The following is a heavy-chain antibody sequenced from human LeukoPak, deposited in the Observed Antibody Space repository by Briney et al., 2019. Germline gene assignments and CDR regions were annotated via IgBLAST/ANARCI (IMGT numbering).Heavy chain of an antibody. Sequence: EPSETLSLTCTVSGGSISSYYWSWIRQPPGKGLEWIGEINHSGSTNYNPSLKSRVTISVDTSKNQFSLKLSSVTAADTAVYYCARRSDAPPRKVSNTIAKYYDILTGKTRRRNAFDIWGQGTMVTVSS. J-gene: IGHJ3*02. V-gene: IGHV4-34*01. CDR3: ARRSDAPPRKVSNTIAKYYDILTGKTRRRNAFDI. D-gene: IGHD3-9*01. CDR2: INHSGST. CDR1: GGSISSYY.